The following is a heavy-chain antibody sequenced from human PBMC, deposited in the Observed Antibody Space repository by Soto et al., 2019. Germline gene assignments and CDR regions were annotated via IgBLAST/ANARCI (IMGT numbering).Heavy chain of an antibody. Sequence: PGGSLRLSCAASGFKFDSFAMNWVRQAPGKGLEWVSAISLSGGSTYYADSVKGRFTISRDNSKNTLSLQMNSLGAEDTAVYYCSKDSASTLVPNYFGMDVWGQGTTVTVSS. CDR1: GFKFDSFA. D-gene: IGHD2-8*02. CDR2: ISLSGGST. J-gene: IGHJ6*02. V-gene: IGHV3-23*01. CDR3: SKDSASTLVPNYFGMDV.